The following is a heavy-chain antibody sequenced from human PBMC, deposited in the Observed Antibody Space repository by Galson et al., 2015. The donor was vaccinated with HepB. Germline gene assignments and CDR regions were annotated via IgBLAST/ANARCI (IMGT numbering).Heavy chain of an antibody. Sequence: SLRLSCAASGFTFGDYAMSWVRQAPGKGLEWVGFIRSKAYGGTTEYAASVKGRFTISRDDSKSIAYLQMNSLKTEDTAVYYCTRVVNYYDSSGSNTYFDYWGQGTLVTVSS. CDR2: IRSKAYGGTT. D-gene: IGHD3-22*01. CDR3: TRVVNYYDSSGSNTYFDY. J-gene: IGHJ4*02. CDR1: GFTFGDYA. V-gene: IGHV3-49*04.